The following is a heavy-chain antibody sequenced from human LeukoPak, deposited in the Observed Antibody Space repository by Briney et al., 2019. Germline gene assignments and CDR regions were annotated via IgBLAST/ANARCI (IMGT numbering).Heavy chain of an antibody. J-gene: IGHJ3*02. CDR1: GGSFSGYY. Sequence: SETLSLTCAVYGGSFSGYYWSWIRQPPGKGLEWIGEINHSGSTNYNPSLKSRVTISVDTPKNQFSLKLSSVTAADTAVYYCARGWLVYNDAFDIWGQGTMVTVSS. V-gene: IGHV4-34*01. CDR3: ARGWLVYNDAFDI. D-gene: IGHD6-19*01. CDR2: INHSGST.